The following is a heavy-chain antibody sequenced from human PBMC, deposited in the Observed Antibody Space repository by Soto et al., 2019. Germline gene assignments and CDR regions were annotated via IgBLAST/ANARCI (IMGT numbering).Heavy chain of an antibody. Sequence: PGGSLRLSCAASGFTFSNAWMNWVRQAPGKGLEWVGRIKSKTDGGTTDYAAPVKGRFTISRDDSKNTLYLQMNSLKTEDTAVYYCTTGEWFTYYYYYGMDVWGQGTTVTVSS. V-gene: IGHV3-15*07. J-gene: IGHJ6*02. CDR1: GFTFSNAW. CDR2: IKSKTDGGTT. D-gene: IGHD3-3*01. CDR3: TTGEWFTYYYYYGMDV.